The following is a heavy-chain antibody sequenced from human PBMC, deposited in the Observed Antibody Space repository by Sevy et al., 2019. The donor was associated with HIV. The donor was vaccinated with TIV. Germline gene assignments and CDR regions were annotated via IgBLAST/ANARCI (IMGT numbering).Heavy chain of an antibody. V-gene: IGHV1-8*01. CDR3: AKVIGDTGDYVSDY. CDR1: GYTFTSYD. CDR2: MNPNSGNT. J-gene: IGHJ4*02. D-gene: IGHD4-17*01. Sequence: ASVKVSCKASGYTFTSYDINWVRQATGQGLEWMGWMNPNSGNTGYAQKFQGRVTMTRNTSISTAYMELSSLRSEDTAVYYCAKVIGDTGDYVSDYWGQGTLVTVSS.